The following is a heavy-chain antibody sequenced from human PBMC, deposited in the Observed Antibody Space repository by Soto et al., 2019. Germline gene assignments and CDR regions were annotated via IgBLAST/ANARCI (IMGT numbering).Heavy chain of an antibody. CDR2: ISGSGGST. J-gene: IGHJ4*02. V-gene: IGHV3-23*01. CDR1: GFTFSSYA. D-gene: IGHD3-10*01. CDR3: AKDQNYGSGSYLASGDY. Sequence: GGSLRLSCAASGFTFSSYAMSWVRQAPGKGLEWVSAISGSGGSTYYADSVKGRFTISRDNSKNTLYLQMNSLRAEDTAVYYCAKDQNYGSGSYLASGDYWGQGTLVTVSS.